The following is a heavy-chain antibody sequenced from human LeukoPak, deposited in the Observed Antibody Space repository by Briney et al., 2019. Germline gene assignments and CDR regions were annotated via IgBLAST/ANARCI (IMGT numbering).Heavy chain of an antibody. V-gene: IGHV1-2*02. Sequence: ASVKVSCKASGYTFAGYYMHWVRQAPGQGLEWLGWINPNSGDTNYVQKFQGRVTMIRDTSISTAYMELSRLRSDDTAVYYCARDLGPFTYGMDVWGQGTTVTVSS. CDR1: GYTFAGYY. CDR3: ARDLGPFTYGMDV. J-gene: IGHJ6*02. CDR2: INPNSGDT.